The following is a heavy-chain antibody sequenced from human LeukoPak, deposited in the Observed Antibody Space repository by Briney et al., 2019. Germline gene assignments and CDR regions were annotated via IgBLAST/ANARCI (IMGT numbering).Heavy chain of an antibody. CDR2: IWYDGSNK. J-gene: IGHJ6*02. Sequence: PGGSLRLSCAASGFTFSSYGMHWVRQAPGKGLEWVAVIWYDGSNKYYADSVKGRFTISRDNSKNTLYLQMNSLRAEDTAVYYCARSKSSGWPRYYYYGMDVWGQGTTVTVSS. D-gene: IGHD6-19*01. CDR3: ARSKSSGWPRYYYYGMDV. CDR1: GFTFSSYG. V-gene: IGHV3-33*01.